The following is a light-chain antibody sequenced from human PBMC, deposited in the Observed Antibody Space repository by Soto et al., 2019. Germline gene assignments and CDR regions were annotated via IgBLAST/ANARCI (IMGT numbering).Light chain of an antibody. V-gene: IGKV1-33*01. CDR2: DAS. CDR3: QHYHNLPIT. J-gene: IGKJ5*01. CDR1: QDISTS. Sequence: DIHRTHSASALSASVGDRVTITCQASQDISTSLNWYQQKPGRAPKLLIYDASNLETGVPSWFSGSGSGTDFTFTISSLQPEDIATYYCQHYHNLPITFGQGTRLEIK.